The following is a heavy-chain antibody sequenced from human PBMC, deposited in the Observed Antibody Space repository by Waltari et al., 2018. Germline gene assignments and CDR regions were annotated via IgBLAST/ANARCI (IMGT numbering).Heavy chain of an antibody. D-gene: IGHD6-19*01. CDR2: ISPYNGNT. Sequence: APGKGVEWMGWISPYNGNTNYAQKLQGRVTMTIDTSTSTGYMELRSLRSDDTAVFYCARVSVAGPPNFDYWGQGTLVTVSS. V-gene: IGHV1-18*01. J-gene: IGHJ4*02. CDR3: ARVSVAGPPNFDY.